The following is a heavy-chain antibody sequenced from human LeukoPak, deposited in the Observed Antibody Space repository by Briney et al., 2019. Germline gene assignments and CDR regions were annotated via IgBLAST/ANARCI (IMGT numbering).Heavy chain of an antibody. V-gene: IGHV1-69*05. Sequence: SVKVSCKASGGTFSSYAISWVRQAPGQGLEWMGGIIPIFGTANYAQKFQGRVTITTDESTSTAYMELSSLRSEDTAVYYCARVRELTGSYYYYYMDVWGKGTTVTVSS. CDR1: GGTFSSYA. CDR3: ARVRELTGSYYYYYMDV. J-gene: IGHJ6*03. CDR2: IIPIFGTA. D-gene: IGHD1-26*01.